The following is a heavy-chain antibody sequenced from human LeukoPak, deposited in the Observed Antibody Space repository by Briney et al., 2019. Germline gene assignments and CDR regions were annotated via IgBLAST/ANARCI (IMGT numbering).Heavy chain of an antibody. Sequence: ASVKVSCKASAYTFTGYYMHWVRQAPGQGLEWMGWINPNNGGTKYAQKFQGRVTITSDTSISTAYMELGRLTSDDTAVYYCASPDYYGPGSYKFDPWGQGTLVTVSS. CDR3: ASPDYYGPGSYKFDP. V-gene: IGHV1-2*02. CDR1: AYTFTGYY. D-gene: IGHD3-10*01. CDR2: INPNNGGT. J-gene: IGHJ5*02.